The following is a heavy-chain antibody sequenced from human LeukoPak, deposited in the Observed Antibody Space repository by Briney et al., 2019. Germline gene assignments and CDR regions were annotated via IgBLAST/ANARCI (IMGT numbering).Heavy chain of an antibody. D-gene: IGHD4-11*01. CDR3: ARNFSNLFDY. CDR2: ISTYSSYI. J-gene: IGHJ4*02. V-gene: IGHV3-21*01. CDR1: GFSFSSYS. Sequence: GGSLRLSCAASGFSFSSYSMIWVRQAPRKGLEWVSSISTYSSYIYYADSVKGRFTISRDNAKNTLYLQMNSLRAEDTAVYYCARNFSNLFDYWGQRTLVTVSS.